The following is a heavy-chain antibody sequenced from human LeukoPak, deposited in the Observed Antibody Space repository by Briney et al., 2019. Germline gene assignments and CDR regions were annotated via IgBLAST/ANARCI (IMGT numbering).Heavy chain of an antibody. CDR3: ARVTGYRIEDYFDY. CDR2: IYYSGST. J-gene: IGHJ4*02. Sequence: SETLSLTCTVSGGSISRDYWSWIRQPPGKGLEWIGYIYYSGSTNYNPSLKSRVTISVETSKNEFSLKLRSVTAADTAVYYCARVTGYRIEDYFDYWGQGTLVTVSS. CDR1: GGSISRDY. D-gene: IGHD6-13*01. V-gene: IGHV4-59*01.